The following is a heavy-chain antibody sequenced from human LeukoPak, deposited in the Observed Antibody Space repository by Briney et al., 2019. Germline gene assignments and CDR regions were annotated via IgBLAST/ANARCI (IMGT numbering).Heavy chain of an antibody. V-gene: IGHV3-23*01. CDR2: INAGGSST. D-gene: IGHD7-27*01. CDR1: GFTFSNYA. Sequence: QPGGSLRLSCAASGFTFSNYAMYWVRQLPGKGLEWVSGINAGGSSTYYADSVKGRFTISRDNSKNTLYLQLNSLRAEDTAVYYCARVELFRPGDYFDYWGQGTLVTVSS. J-gene: IGHJ4*02. CDR3: ARVELFRPGDYFDY.